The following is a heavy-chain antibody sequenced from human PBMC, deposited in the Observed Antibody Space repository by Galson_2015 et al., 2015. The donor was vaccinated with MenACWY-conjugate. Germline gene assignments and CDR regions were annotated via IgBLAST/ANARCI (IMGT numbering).Heavy chain of an antibody. D-gene: IGHD4-17*01. J-gene: IGHJ4*02. V-gene: IGHV1-2*04. CDR3: AREMTTVTHYFDY. CDR2: INPNSGGT. Sequence: SVKVSCKASGYTFTGYYMHWVRQAPGQGLEWMGWINPNSGGTNYAQKFQGWVTMTRDTSISTAYMELSRLRSDDTAVYYCAREMTTVTHYFDYWGQGTLVTVSS. CDR1: GYTFTGYY.